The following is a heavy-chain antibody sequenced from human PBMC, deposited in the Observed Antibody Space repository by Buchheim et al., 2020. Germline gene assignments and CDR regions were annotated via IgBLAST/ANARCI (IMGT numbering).Heavy chain of an antibody. V-gene: IGHV3-74*01. Sequence: EVQLVESGGGLVQPGGSLRLSCAASGFTFSSYWMHWVRQAPGKGLVWVSRINSDGSSTSYADSVKGRFTLSRDNAKNTLYLQMNSLRAEDTAVYYCARDYAYCGGDCYSESGWFDPWGQGTL. CDR1: GFTFSSYW. D-gene: IGHD2-21*02. J-gene: IGHJ5*02. CDR3: ARDYAYCGGDCYSESGWFDP. CDR2: INSDGSST.